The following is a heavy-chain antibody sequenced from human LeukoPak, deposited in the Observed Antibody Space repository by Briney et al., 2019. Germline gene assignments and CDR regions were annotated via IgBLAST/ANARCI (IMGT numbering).Heavy chain of an antibody. J-gene: IGHJ4*02. CDR2: IYYSGST. V-gene: IGHV4-39*07. D-gene: IGHD6-13*01. Sequence: SETLSLTCTVSGGSISSSSYYWGWIRQPPGKGLEWIGSIYYSGSTYYNPSLKSRVTISVDTSKNQFSLKLSSVTAADTAVYYCARATSYSSSWYYFDYWVQGTLVTVSS. CDR1: GGSISSSSYY. CDR3: ARATSYSSSWYYFDY.